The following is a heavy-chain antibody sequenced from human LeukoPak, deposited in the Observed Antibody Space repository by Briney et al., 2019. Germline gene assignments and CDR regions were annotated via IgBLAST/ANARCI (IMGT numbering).Heavy chain of an antibody. CDR1: GGSISSYY. J-gene: IGHJ4*02. CDR3: ARSDTTGTTYDY. Sequence: SETLSLTCTVSGGSISSYYWSWIRQPPGKGLEWIGYIYYSGSTNYNPSLKSRVTISVYTSKNQFSLKLSSVTAADTAVYYCARSDTTGTTYDYWGQGTLVTVSS. CDR2: IYYSGST. V-gene: IGHV4-59*08. D-gene: IGHD1-1*01.